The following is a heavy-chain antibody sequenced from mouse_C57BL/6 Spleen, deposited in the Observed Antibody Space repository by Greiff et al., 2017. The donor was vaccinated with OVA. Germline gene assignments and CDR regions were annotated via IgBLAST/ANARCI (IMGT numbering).Heavy chain of an antibody. CDR3: ARPDYYGSSGGYAMDY. CDR2: ISSGGSYT. J-gene: IGHJ4*01. Sequence: DVMLVESGGDLVKPGGSLKLSCAASGFTFSSYGMSWVRQTPDKRLEWVATISSGGSYTYYPDSVKGRFTISRDNAKHTLYLQMSSLKSEDTAMYYCARPDYYGSSGGYAMDYWGQGTSVTVSS. D-gene: IGHD1-1*01. V-gene: IGHV5-6*02. CDR1: GFTFSSYG.